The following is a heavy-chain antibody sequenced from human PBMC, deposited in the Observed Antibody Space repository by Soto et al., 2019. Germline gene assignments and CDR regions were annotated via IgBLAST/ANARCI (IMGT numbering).Heavy chain of an antibody. Sequence: GESLRLAWAAPGFIFSRDAMSCDRQGQGKGLEGVSVIGGRGNSAYYAASVKGRFTIYRDNSKNALSLQMSSLTADDTAIDYCVREGRGSFDFWGRGTMVTVSS. CDR3: VREGRGSFDF. V-gene: IGHV3-23*01. CDR1: GFIFSRDA. CDR2: IGGRGNSA. J-gene: IGHJ3*01.